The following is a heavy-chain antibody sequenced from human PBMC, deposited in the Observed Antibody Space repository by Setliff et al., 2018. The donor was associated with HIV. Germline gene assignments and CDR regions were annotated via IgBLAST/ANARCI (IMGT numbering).Heavy chain of an antibody. V-gene: IGHV4-4*02. CDR2: IYHGGST. CDR1: GGSISSSNW. J-gene: IGHJ6*03. CDR3: ARGYPGIAVAGLTYYYYYYMDV. Sequence: SETLSLTCAVSGGSISSSNWWSWVRQPPGKGLEWIGEIYHGGSTNYNPSLNSRVTISVDKSKNRFSLNLNSVTAADSAVYYCARGYPGIAVAGLTYYYYYYMDVWGKGTTVTVSS. D-gene: IGHD6-19*01.